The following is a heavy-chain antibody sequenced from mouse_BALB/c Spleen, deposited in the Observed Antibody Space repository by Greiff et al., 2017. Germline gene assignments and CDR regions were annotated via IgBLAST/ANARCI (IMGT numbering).Heavy chain of an antibody. Sequence: VQRVESGAELAKPGASVKMSCKASGYTFTSYWMHWVKQRPGQGLEWIGYINPSTGYTEYNQKFKDKATLTADKSSSTAYMQLSSLTSEDSAVYYCARVYGSSYWYFDVWGAGTTVTVSS. V-gene: IGHV1-7*01. D-gene: IGHD1-1*01. CDR2: INPSTGYT. CDR1: GYTFTSYW. CDR3: ARVYGSSYWYFDV. J-gene: IGHJ1*01.